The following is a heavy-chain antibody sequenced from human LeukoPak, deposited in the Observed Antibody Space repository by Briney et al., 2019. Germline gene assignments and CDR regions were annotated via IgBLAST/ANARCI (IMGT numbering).Heavy chain of an antibody. V-gene: IGHV4-59*01. Sequence: SETLSLTCTVSGGSISSYYWSWIRQPPGKGLEWIGYIYYSGSTNYNPSLKSRVTISVDTSKNQFSLKLSSVTAADTAVYYRARDWGVSGLRSWYFDLWGRGTLVTVSS. CDR3: ARDWGVSGLRSWYFDL. J-gene: IGHJ2*01. D-gene: IGHD3-3*01. CDR1: GGSISSYY. CDR2: IYYSGST.